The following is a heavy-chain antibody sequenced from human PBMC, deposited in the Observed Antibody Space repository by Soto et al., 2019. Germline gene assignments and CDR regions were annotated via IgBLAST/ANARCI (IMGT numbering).Heavy chain of an antibody. CDR3: AKLRITMVRGGIIMPLSWFDP. V-gene: IGHV3-23*01. D-gene: IGHD3-10*01. CDR1: GFTCSSYA. J-gene: IGHJ5*02. CDR2: ISGSGGST. Sequence: VGSLILSCGASGFTCSSYAMRWVRQAPGKGLEWVSAISGSGGSTYYADSVKGRFTMSRDNSKNTLYLQMNSLRAEGTAVYFCAKLRITMVRGGIIMPLSWFDPWGQGTLVTVSS.